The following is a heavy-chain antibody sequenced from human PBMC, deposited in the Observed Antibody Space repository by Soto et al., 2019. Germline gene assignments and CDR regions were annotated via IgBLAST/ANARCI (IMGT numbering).Heavy chain of an antibody. D-gene: IGHD1-1*01. V-gene: IGHV3-74*01. CDR2: ISDDGSTA. Sequence: GESLKISCAVSGFTFSAYWMHWVRQVPGKGLTWVSRISDDGSTATYAGSVKGRFVISSDNAKNSLYLEMNTLRVDDYGLYYCARGPRVSSTGTGAHWGRGTLVTVYS. CDR3: ARGPRVSSTGTGAH. CDR1: GFTFSAYW. J-gene: IGHJ4*02.